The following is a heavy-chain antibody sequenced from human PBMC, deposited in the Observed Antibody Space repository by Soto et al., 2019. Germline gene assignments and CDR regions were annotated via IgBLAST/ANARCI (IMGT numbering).Heavy chain of an antibody. D-gene: IGHD3-16*01. CDR1: GFPLTNSGMG. Sequence: QITLKEPGPALVTPTKTLTLTCTFSGFPLTNSGMGVGWIRQPPGKALEWLALISWDDNKRVSPSRRSRLTITQRTSNNHVVLTMTHMDLAHTATYCCAHIGGTLSSFFNCFDAWGQGSLVTVSS. V-gene: IGHV2-5*02. J-gene: IGHJ5*02. CDR3: AHIGGTLSSFFNCFDA. CDR2: ISWDDNK.